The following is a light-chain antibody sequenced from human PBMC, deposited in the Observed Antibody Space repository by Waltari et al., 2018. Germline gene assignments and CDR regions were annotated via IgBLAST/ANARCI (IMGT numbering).Light chain of an antibody. V-gene: IGKV1-39*01. CDR1: QSISTT. J-gene: IGKJ4*01. CDR3: QMRYSMSLA. CDR2: DAS. Sequence: DIQMTQSPSSLSASVGDRVTITCRASQSISTTLNWYQQKPWTAPRFLSYDASTLQNGVPSRFSGRGSRPDCTLTITSLPPDDFATDCCQMRYSMSLALGGEAKVEMK.